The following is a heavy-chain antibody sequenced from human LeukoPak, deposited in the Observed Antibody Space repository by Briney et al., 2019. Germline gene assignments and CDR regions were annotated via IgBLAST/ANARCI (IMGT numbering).Heavy chain of an antibody. CDR3: ARDVVADTPNLFDY. V-gene: IGHV3-11*01. J-gene: IGHJ4*02. CDR1: GFSFNDYS. D-gene: IGHD2-15*01. Sequence: SPGGSLRLSCEASGFSFNDYSMSWIRQAPGKGLEWVSYISSSGSTIYYADSVKGRFTISRDNAKNSLYLQMNSLRAEDTAVYYCARDVVADTPNLFDYWGQGTLVTVSS. CDR2: ISSSGSTI.